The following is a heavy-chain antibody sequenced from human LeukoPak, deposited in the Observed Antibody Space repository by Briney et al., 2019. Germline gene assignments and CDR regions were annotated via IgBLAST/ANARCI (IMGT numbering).Heavy chain of an antibody. J-gene: IGHJ4*02. CDR3: ARDYTGGWNDY. CDR2: IKEDGSEK. V-gene: IGHV3-7*01. Sequence: GGSLRLSCEATGFTFKKHWMSWVRQAVGKGLECVAKIKEDGSEKHYVDSVQGRFTISRDNARNSLYLQMNSLRADDTAAYYCARDYTGGWNDYWGQGTLVTVSS. CDR1: GFTFKKHW. D-gene: IGHD7-27*01.